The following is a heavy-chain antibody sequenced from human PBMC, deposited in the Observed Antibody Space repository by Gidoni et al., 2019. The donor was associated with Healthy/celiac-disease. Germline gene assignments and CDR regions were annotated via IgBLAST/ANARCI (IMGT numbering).Heavy chain of an antibody. Sequence: SSYAMHWVRQAPGKGLEWVAVISYDGSNKYYADSVKGRFTISRDNSKNTLYLQMNSLRAEDTAVYYCARGPRFDPWGQGTLVTVSS. V-gene: IGHV3-30-3*01. CDR1: SSYA. CDR2: ISYDGSNK. J-gene: IGHJ5*02. CDR3: ARGPRFDP.